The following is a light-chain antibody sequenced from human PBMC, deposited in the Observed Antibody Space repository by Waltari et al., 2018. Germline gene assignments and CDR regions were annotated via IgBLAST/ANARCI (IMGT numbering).Light chain of an antibody. Sequence: ETVLTQSPVTLSLSPGDRATLSCRASQSVSTYLAWYQQKPGQAPRLLIYDASNRATGIPARFSGSGSGTDFTLTIRSLEPEDFAVYYCQQRTKWRFGGGTKVEIK. CDR3: QQRTKWR. V-gene: IGKV3-11*01. J-gene: IGKJ4*01. CDR2: DAS. CDR1: QSVSTY.